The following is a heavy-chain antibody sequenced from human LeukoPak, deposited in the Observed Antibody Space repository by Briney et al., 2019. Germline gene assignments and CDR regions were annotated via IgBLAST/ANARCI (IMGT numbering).Heavy chain of an antibody. J-gene: IGHJ3*02. CDR2: IYPGDSET. CDR1: GYTFTTYW. Sequence: GESLKISCKGSGYTFTTYWIAWVRQLPGEGLEWMGIIYPGDSETRYSPSFQGQLTISADKSITTAYLQWGSLKASDTAMYYCTRSPRDGYHDAFDIWGQGTMVTVFS. D-gene: IGHD5-24*01. V-gene: IGHV5-51*01. CDR3: TRSPRDGYHDAFDI.